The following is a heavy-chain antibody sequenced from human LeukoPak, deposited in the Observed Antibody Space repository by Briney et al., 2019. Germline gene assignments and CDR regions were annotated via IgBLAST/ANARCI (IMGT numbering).Heavy chain of an antibody. CDR2: IYPGGTS. CDR3: ARTVVYYYDCSRTFDY. V-gene: IGHV3-53*01. CDR1: GFSVSIKH. D-gene: IGHD3-22*01. Sequence: RGSLRLSCAAAGFSVSIKHMNCVSQAPGKGTEWVSVIYPGGTSYYADSVKGRSTISRETSQNTLHLEMNNLRAEDTPVTYCARTVVYYYDCSRTFDYWGQGTLVTVSS. J-gene: IGHJ4*02.